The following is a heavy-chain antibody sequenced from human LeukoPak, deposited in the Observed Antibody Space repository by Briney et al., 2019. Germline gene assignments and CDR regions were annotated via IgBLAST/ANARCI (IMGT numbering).Heavy chain of an antibody. Sequence: SETLSLTCTVSGGSISSHYWSWIRQPPGKGLEWIGYIYYSGSTNYNPSLKSRVTISVDTSKNQFSLKLSSMTAADTAVYYCASTRYSSSSLNYWGQGTLVTVSS. V-gene: IGHV4-59*11. CDR1: GGSISSHY. D-gene: IGHD6-6*01. J-gene: IGHJ4*02. CDR3: ASTRYSSSSLNY. CDR2: IYYSGST.